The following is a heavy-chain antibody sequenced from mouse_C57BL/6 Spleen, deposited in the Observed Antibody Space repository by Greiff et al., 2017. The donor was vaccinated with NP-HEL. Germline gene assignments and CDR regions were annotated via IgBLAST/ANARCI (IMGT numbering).Heavy chain of an antibody. CDR2: IDPNSGGT. J-gene: IGHJ2*01. Sequence: QVQLQQPGAELVKPGASVKLSCKASGYTFTSYWMHWVKQRSGRGLEWIGRIDPNSGGTKYNEKFKSKATLPVDKPSSTAYMQLSSLTSEDSAVYYCARSQGQLRLRYYFDYWGQGTTLTVSS. CDR1: GYTFTSYW. CDR3: ARSQGQLRLRYYFDY. D-gene: IGHD3-2*02. V-gene: IGHV1-72*01.